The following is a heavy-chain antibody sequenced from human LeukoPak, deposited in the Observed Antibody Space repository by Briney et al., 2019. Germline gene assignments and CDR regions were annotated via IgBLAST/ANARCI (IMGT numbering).Heavy chain of an antibody. CDR1: GGSISSSSYY. CDR2: IYYSGST. J-gene: IGHJ3*02. D-gene: IGHD6-6*01. CDR3: ARLLRSIVAFDI. V-gene: IGHV4-39*01. Sequence: SETLSLTCTVSGGSISSSSYYWGWIRQPPGKGLEWTGSIYYSGSTYYSPSLKSRVTISVDTSKNQFSLKLSSVTAADTAVYYCARLLRSIVAFDIWGQGTMVTVSS.